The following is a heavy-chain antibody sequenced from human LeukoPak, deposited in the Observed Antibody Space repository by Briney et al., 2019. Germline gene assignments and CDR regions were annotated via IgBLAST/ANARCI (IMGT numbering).Heavy chain of an antibody. CDR3: AKESNGLDI. Sequence: PSETLSLTCAVYGGSFSGYYWSWIRQAPGKGLEWVAIVWSGGSRNTYADSVKGRFTISRDNSKNTLYLQMNSLRVEDTAIYYCAKESNGLDIWGRGTMVIVTS. D-gene: IGHD2-8*01. J-gene: IGHJ3*02. V-gene: IGHV3-30*02. CDR1: GGSFSGYY. CDR2: VWSGGSRN.